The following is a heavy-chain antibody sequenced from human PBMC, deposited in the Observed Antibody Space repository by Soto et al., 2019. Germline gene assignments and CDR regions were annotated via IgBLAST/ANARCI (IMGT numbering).Heavy chain of an antibody. J-gene: IGHJ3*02. CDR1: GYTFTGYY. Sequence: QVQLVQSGAEVKKPGASVKVSCKASGYTFTGYYMHWVRQAPGQGLEWMGWINPNSGGTNYAQKFQGWVTMIRDTSISTAYMELSRLRSDDTAVYYCARDLYSSGGDAFDIWGQGTMVTVSS. CDR3: ARDLYSSGGDAFDI. D-gene: IGHD6-19*01. CDR2: INPNSGGT. V-gene: IGHV1-2*04.